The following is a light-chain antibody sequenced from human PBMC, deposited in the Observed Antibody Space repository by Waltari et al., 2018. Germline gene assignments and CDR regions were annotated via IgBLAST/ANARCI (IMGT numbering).Light chain of an antibody. CDR3: CSYAGSSTSWV. CDR2: EVS. V-gene: IGLV2-23*02. Sequence: GQSITISCTGTSSDVGSYNLVSWYQQHPGKAPKLMIYEVSKRPSGVSNRFSGSKSGNTASLTISGLQAEDEADYYCCSYAGSSTSWVFGGGTKLTVL. CDR1: SSDVGSYNL. J-gene: IGLJ3*02.